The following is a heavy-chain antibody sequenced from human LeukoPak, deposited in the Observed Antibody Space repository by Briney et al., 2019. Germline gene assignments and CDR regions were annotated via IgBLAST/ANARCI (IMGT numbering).Heavy chain of an antibody. D-gene: IGHD3-16*02. CDR1: GFFFSNYG. V-gene: IGHV3-23*01. CDR3: ARDPTMGWELSGSFDY. J-gene: IGHJ4*02. CDR2: VTGNGGYT. Sequence: PGGSLRLSRAASGFFFSNYGMNWVRQAPGKGLEWVSSVTGNGGYTTYADSVKGRFTISRDNSKNTLSLQMNSLKAEDTAVYYCARDPTMGWELSGSFDYWGQGTLVTVSS.